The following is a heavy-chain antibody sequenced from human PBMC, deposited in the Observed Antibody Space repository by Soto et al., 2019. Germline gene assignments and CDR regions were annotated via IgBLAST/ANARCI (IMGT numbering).Heavy chain of an antibody. CDR3: TGEVASCY. CDR2: ISRDGGTK. CDR1: GFTVSTYG. D-gene: IGHD2-8*02. J-gene: IGHJ4*02. Sequence: QVQLVESGGGVVQPGRSLRLSCAVSGFTVSTYGMHWVRQAPGKGLEWVAVISRDGGTKFYADSVKGRFTSSRDTSRNSMFVEMNSLSGDEMAVYYCTGEVASCYGGKGTLDVVSS. V-gene: IGHV3-30*03.